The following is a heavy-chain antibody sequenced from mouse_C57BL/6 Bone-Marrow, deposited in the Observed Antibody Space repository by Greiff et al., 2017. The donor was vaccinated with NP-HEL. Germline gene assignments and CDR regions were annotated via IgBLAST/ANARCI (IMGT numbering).Heavy chain of an antibody. CDR2: IDPASGNT. V-gene: IGHV14-3*01. CDR3: AGGSSSSSDWYFDV. Sequence: EVKVVESVAELVRPGASVKLSCTASGFNIKNTYMHWVKQRPEQGLEWIGRIDPASGNTKYDAKFQGKATITADTSSNTAYLQLSSLTSEDSAIYYCAGGSSSSSDWYFDVWGTGTTVTVSS. J-gene: IGHJ1*03. CDR1: GFNIKNTY. D-gene: IGHD1-1*01.